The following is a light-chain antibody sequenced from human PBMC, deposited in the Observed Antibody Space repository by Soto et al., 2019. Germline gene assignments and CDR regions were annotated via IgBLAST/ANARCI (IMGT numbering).Light chain of an antibody. Sequence: EIVLTQSPGTLSLSPGERATLSCRASQSISSSYIAWYQQKPGQAPRLLIYGASSRATGIPDRFRGSGSGTDFTLTISRLDPEDFAVYYCHQYDNWYTFGQGTKLEFK. CDR3: HQYDNWYT. V-gene: IGKV3-20*01. J-gene: IGKJ2*01. CDR2: GAS. CDR1: QSISSSY.